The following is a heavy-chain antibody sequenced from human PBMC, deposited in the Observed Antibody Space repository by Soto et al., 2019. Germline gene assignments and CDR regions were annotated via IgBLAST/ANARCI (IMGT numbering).Heavy chain of an antibody. CDR3: ARQKRAVAGTSNFDY. CDR1: GYSFTSYW. D-gene: IGHD6-19*01. J-gene: IGHJ4*02. Sequence: GESLKISCKGSGYSFTSYWIGWVPQMPGKGLEWMGIIYPGDSDTRYSPSFQCQVTIPADKSISTAYLQWSSLKASDTAMYYCARQKRAVAGTSNFDYWGEGTLVTFSS. V-gene: IGHV5-51*01. CDR2: IYPGDSDT.